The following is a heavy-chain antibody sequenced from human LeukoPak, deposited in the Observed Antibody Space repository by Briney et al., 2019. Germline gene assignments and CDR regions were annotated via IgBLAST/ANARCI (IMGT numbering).Heavy chain of an antibody. D-gene: IGHD2-15*01. V-gene: IGHV1-3*01. CDR1: GYTFTSYA. CDR2: INAGNGNT. J-gene: IGHJ4*02. Sequence: ASVKVSCKASGYTFTSYAMHRVRQAPGQRLEWMGWINAGNGNTKYSQKFQGRVTITRDTSASTAYMELSSLRSEDTAVYYCARVAQHCSGGSCYLVFDYWGQGTLVTVSS. CDR3: ARVAQHCSGGSCYLVFDY.